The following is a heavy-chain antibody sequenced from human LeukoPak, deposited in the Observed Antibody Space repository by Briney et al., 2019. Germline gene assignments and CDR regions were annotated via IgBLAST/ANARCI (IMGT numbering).Heavy chain of an antibody. CDR1: GYTFTSYD. V-gene: IGHV1-8*01. Sequence: ASVKVSCKASGYTFTSYDINWVRQATGQGLECMGWMNPNSGNTGYAQKFQGRVTMTRNTSISTAYMELSSLRSEDTAVYYCARVTGYTYYYYYYYMDVWGKGTTVTISS. J-gene: IGHJ6*03. CDR2: MNPNSGNT. CDR3: ARVTGYTYYYYYYYMDV. D-gene: IGHD3-9*01.